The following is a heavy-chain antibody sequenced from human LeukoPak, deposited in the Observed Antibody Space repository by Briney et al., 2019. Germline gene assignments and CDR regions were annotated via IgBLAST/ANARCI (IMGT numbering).Heavy chain of an antibody. CDR2: IIPILGIA. CDR1: GCTFSSYA. CDR3: ARASLRPTERGFDP. Sequence: GASVKVSCKASGCTFSSYAISWVRQAPGQGLEWMGRIIPILGIANYAQKFQGRVTITADKSTSTAYMELSSLRSEDTAVYYCARASLRPTERGFDPWGQGTLVTVSS. D-gene: IGHD6-6*01. J-gene: IGHJ5*02. V-gene: IGHV1-69*04.